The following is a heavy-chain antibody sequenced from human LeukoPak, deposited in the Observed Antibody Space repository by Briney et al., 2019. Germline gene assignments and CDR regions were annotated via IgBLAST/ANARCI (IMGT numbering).Heavy chain of an antibody. CDR3: ARKDFSSGSFNY. CDR2: IGLNGYPL. Sequence: KTGGSLRLSCAVSGFSFNIYHMSWIRQAPGKGLEWISYIGLNGYPLDYADSVKGRFTISRDNAKNSLYLDMNSLRDEDTAVYYCARKDFSSGSFNYWGQGTLVTVSS. J-gene: IGHJ4*02. V-gene: IGHV3-11*04. CDR1: GFSFNIYH. D-gene: IGHD3-22*01.